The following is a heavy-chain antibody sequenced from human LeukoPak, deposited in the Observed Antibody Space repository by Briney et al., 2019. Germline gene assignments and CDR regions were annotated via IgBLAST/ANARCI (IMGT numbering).Heavy chain of an antibody. V-gene: IGHV3-64D*06. CDR3: VKDRDAYYDY. CDR1: GFTFSNYP. J-gene: IGHJ4*02. Sequence: GGSLRLSCSASGFTFSNYPMHWVRQAPGKGLEYVSAISSNGGSTYNADSVKGRFIISRDNSKNTLYLQMGSLRAEDTAVYYCVKDRDAYYDYWGQGTLVTVSS. CDR2: ISSNGGST. D-gene: IGHD2-2*01.